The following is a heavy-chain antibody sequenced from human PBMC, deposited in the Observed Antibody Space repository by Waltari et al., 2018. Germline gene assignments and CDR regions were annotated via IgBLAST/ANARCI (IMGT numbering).Heavy chain of an antibody. CDR3: ARDRTPYSSSWGAVNY. CDR2: INAGNGNT. V-gene: IGHV1-3*01. Sequence: QVQLVQSGAEVKKPGASVKVSCKASGYTFTSYAMHWVRQAPGQRLEWMGWINAGNGNTKYSQKFQGRVTINRDTSASTAYMELSSLRSEDTAVYYCARDRTPYSSSWGAVNYWGQGTLVTVSS. D-gene: IGHD6-6*01. CDR1: GYTFTSYA. J-gene: IGHJ4*02.